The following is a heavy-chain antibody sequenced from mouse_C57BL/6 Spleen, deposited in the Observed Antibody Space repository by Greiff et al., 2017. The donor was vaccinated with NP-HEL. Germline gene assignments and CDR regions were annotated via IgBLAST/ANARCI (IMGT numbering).Heavy chain of an antibody. CDR2: IDPNGGGT. CDR3: ARIGGALPHYDY. Sequence: QVQLQQPGAELVKPGASVKLSCKASGYTFTSYWMHWVKQRPGRGLGWIGRIDPNGGGTTYNEKFKSKAILTVVKPSSTSCMQLTSLTSEDSAVYNCARIGGALPHYDYWGQSATLTVSS. CDR1: GYTFTSYW. V-gene: IGHV1-72*01. D-gene: IGHD2-10*01. J-gene: IGHJ2*01.